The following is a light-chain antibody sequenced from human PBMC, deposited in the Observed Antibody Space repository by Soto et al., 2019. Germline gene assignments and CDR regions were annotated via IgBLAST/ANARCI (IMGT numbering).Light chain of an antibody. V-gene: IGKV3-15*01. CDR1: QSIRSD. J-gene: IGKJ3*01. CDR2: DAS. CDR3: QQYNNWPPFT. Sequence: EIVMTQSPATLSVSPGERATLSCRASQSIRSDLAWYQQRPGQAPRLLIYDASTRAAGIPARFIGSGSGTEFTLTISSLQSEDFAVYHGQQYNNWPPFTFGPGTKVDI.